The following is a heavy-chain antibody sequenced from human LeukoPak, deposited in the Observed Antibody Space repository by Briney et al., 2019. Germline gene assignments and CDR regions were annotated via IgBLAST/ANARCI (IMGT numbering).Heavy chain of an antibody. D-gene: IGHD3-3*01. V-gene: IGHV4-59*01. CDR1: GGSISSYY. CDR3: ARGAPLRFLEWLLPFDY. J-gene: IGHJ4*02. CDR2: IYYSGST. Sequence: SETLSLTCTVSGGSISSYYWSWIRQPPGKGLEWIGYIYYSGSTNYNPSLKSRVTISVDTSKNQFSLKLSSMTAADTAVYYCARGAPLRFLEWLLPFDYWGQGILVTVSS.